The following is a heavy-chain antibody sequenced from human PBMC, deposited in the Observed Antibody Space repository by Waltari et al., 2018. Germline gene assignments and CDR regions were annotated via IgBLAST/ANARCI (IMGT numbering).Heavy chain of an antibody. CDR2: MRPDGSQK. V-gene: IGHV3-7*01. CDR3: ARDVDY. Sequence: EVRVVESGGGLVQPGGSLRLSCAASGFTLSCLWMSWFRQAPGKGLEWVANMRPDGSQKYYVDSVKGRFTISRDNAKNSLYLQMNSLRVEDTAVYYCARDVDYWGQGTLVTVSS. CDR1: GFTLSCLW. J-gene: IGHJ4*02.